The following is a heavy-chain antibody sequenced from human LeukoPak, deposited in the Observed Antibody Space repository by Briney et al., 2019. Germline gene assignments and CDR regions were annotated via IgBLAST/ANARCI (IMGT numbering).Heavy chain of an antibody. D-gene: IGHD3-3*01. CDR1: GFTFSNAW. Sequence: GGSLRLSCVASGFTFSNAWMSWVRQAPGKGLEWVAVISYDGSNKYYADSVKGRFTISRDNSKNTLYLQMNSLRAEDTAVYYCARANYDFWSGTLYWGQGTLVTVSS. CDR2: ISYDGSNK. CDR3: ARANYDFWSGTLY. J-gene: IGHJ1*01. V-gene: IGHV3-30-3*01.